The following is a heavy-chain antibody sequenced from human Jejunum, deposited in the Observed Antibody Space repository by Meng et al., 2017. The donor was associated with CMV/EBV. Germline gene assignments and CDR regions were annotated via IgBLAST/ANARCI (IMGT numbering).Heavy chain of an antibody. J-gene: IGHJ4*02. V-gene: IGHV3-74*01. CDR2: IDGDETTT. Sequence: SGCTFYTAWMNWVRRAPGQGLVWVSRIDGDETTTGYADSVRGRFTISRDNAKNTLYLEMNSLRDDDTGVYYCARAVSGGSLADYWGQGTLVTVSS. CDR1: GCTFYTAW. D-gene: IGHD6-19*01. CDR3: ARAVSGGSLADY.